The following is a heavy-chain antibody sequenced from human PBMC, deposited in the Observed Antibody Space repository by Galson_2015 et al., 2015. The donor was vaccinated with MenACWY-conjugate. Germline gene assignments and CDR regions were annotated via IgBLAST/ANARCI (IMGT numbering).Heavy chain of an antibody. Sequence: PALVPPTPTLTLPCTFSGFSLSTSGMCVSWIRQSPGKALEWLARIGWDDEKYYSTSLKTKLTISKDAPKNQGGLTMTNMDPVDPATDYCAHRRPGYSSTWWGFFDDWGRGTLVTVSS. CDR1: GFSLSTSGMC. CDR3: AHRRPGYSSTWWGFFDD. D-gene: IGHD6-13*01. V-gene: IGHV2-70*12. CDR2: IGWDDEK. J-gene: IGHJ4*02.